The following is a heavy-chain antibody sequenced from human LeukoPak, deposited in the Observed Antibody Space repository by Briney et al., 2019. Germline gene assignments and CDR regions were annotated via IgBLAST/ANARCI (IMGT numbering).Heavy chain of an antibody. V-gene: IGHV4-59*08. CDR3: ARVIGDYDRRGLKNPYYFDY. CDR1: GGSISNYH. J-gene: IGHJ4*02. CDR2: IHYSGTT. D-gene: IGHD3-22*01. Sequence: PSETLSLTCTVSGGSISNYHWSWIRQPPGKGPEWIGYIHYSGTTNCNPSLKSRVTMSVDTSKNQFSLKLSSVTAADTAVYYCARVIGDYDRRGLKNPYYFDYWGQGTLVTVSS.